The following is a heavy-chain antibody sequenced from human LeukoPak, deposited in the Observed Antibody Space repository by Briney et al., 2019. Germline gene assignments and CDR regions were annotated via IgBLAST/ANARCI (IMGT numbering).Heavy chain of an antibody. CDR3: AKAEGYDILTGLDY. CDR2: ISSTSFYT. CDR1: GFTFSDYY. Sequence: GGSLRLSCAASGFTFSDYYMSWIRQAPGKGLEWISSISSTSFYTNYADSVKGRLTISRDNAKNSLHLQMSSLRAEDTAVYYCAKAEGYDILTGLDYWGQGTLVTVSS. J-gene: IGHJ4*02. D-gene: IGHD3-9*01. V-gene: IGHV3-11*03.